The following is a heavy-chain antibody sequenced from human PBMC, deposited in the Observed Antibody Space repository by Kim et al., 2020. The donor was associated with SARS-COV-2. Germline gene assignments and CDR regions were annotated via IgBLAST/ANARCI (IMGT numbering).Heavy chain of an antibody. Sequence: ADSVKGRFTISRDNSENTLYLQMNSLGAEDTAVYYCARDRRWPRPWYFDLWGRGTLVTVSS. J-gene: IGHJ2*01. CDR3: ARDRRWPRPWYFDL. V-gene: IGHV3-30*01.